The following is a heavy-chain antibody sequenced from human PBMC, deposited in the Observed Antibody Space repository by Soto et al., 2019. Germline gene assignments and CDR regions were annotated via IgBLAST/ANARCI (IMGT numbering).Heavy chain of an antibody. Sequence: QVQLVQSGAEVKKPESSVKVSCKASGGTFSSYAISWVRQAPGQGLEWMGGIIPIFGTSNDAQKFQGRVTITADEYKSTAYIELSRLCSEDTAVYNCARCIFANDKAAAGCDYWGQGSMVTVSS. V-gene: IGHV1-69*01. J-gene: IGHJ4*02. D-gene: IGHD6-13*01. CDR3: ARCIFANDKAAAGCDY. CDR1: GGTFSSYA. CDR2: IIPIFGTS.